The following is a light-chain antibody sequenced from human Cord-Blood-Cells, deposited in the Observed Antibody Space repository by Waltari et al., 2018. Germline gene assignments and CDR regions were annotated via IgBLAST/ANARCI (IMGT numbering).Light chain of an antibody. CDR3: QQSYSTPLT. V-gene: IGKV1-39*01. Sequence: DIQMTQSPSSLSASVGDGVTITCRASQSISSYLNWYQQKPGKAPKLLIYAASSLQSGVPSRFSDSGSGTDFTLTISSLQPEDFATYYCQQSYSTPLTFGGGTKVEIK. J-gene: IGKJ4*01. CDR1: QSISSY. CDR2: AAS.